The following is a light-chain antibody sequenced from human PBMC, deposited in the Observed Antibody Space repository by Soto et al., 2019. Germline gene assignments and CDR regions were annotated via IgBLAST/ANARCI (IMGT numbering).Light chain of an antibody. Sequence: DIQMTQSPSTLSASVGDRVTSTCRASQSISSWLAWYQQKPGKAPKLLIYKASSLESGVPSRFSGSGSGTEFTLTIRSLQPDDVATYYCQQYNSYPGTFGQGTKVEIK. V-gene: IGKV1-5*03. CDR2: KAS. CDR3: QQYNSYPGT. CDR1: QSISSW. J-gene: IGKJ1*01.